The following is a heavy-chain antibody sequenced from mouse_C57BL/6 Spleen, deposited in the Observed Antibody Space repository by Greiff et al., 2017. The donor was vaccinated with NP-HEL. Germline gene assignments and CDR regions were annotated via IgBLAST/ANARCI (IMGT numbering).Heavy chain of an antibody. V-gene: IGHV1-26*01. D-gene: IGHD3-2*02. J-gene: IGHJ4*01. CDR1: GYTFTDYY. CDR3: ARQLRPYYAMDY. Sequence: EVKLMESGPELVKPGASVKISCKASGYTFTDYYMNWVKQSHGKSLEWIGDINPNNGGTSYNQKFKGKATLTVDKSSSTAYMELRSLTSEDSAVYYCARQLRPYYAMDYWGQGTSVTVSS. CDR2: INPNNGGT.